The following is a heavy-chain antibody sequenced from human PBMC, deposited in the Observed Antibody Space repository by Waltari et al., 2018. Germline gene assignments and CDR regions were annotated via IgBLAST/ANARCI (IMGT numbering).Heavy chain of an antibody. CDR1: GYPFTAYY. V-gene: IGHV1-2*06. CDR2: INPNSGGT. D-gene: IGHD6-19*01. J-gene: IGHJ3*02. CDR3: ARAHHSGSYAFDI. Sequence: QVQLVQSGAEVKKPGASVKVSCKSSGYPFTAYYRHWLRQAPGQGLEWMGRINPNSGGTNYAQKFQGRVTMTRDTSISTAYMELSRLRSDDTAVYYCARAHHSGSYAFDIWGQGTMVTVSS.